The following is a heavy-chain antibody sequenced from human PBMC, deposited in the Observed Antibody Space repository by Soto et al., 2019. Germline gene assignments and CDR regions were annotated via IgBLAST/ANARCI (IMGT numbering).Heavy chain of an antibody. CDR2: IIGNGDNT. CDR1: GFTFSSYG. J-gene: IGHJ4*02. V-gene: IGHV3-23*01. CDR3: AKEGTSGLYYFDY. D-gene: IGHD6-19*01. Sequence: GGSLRLSCAASGFTFSSYGMHWVRQAPGKGLEWVSIIIGNGDNTYYADSVKGRFTISRDNSRNTLYLQMNSLRAGDSAKYYCAKEGTSGLYYFDYWGPGTLVTVSS.